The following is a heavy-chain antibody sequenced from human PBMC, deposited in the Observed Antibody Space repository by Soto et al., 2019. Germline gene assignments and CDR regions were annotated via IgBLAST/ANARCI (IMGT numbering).Heavy chain of an antibody. Sequence: PGGSLRLSCAVSGFPFDDNAMHWVRQSPEKGLEWVSCINLKSDIGYADSVKGRFTISRDNAENSLYLQMNSLRAEDTALYYCAISQDRRARTTSIYWGQGTQVTVSS. CDR1: GFPFDDNA. CDR3: AISQDRRARTTSIY. CDR2: INLKSDI. D-gene: IGHD4-17*01. J-gene: IGHJ4*02. V-gene: IGHV3-9*01.